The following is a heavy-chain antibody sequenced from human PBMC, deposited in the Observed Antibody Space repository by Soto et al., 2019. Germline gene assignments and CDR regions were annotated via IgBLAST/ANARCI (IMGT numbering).Heavy chain of an antibody. CDR3: AKDGEERVMGY. Sequence: GESLRLSCAASGFTFSSYAMSWVRQAPGKGVEWVSAISGSGGSTYYADSVKGRFTISRDNSKNTLYLQMNSLRAEDTAVYYCAKDGEERVMGYWGQGTLDTVSS. J-gene: IGHJ4*02. D-gene: IGHD2-21*01. V-gene: IGHV3-23*01. CDR1: GFTFSSYA. CDR2: ISGSGGST.